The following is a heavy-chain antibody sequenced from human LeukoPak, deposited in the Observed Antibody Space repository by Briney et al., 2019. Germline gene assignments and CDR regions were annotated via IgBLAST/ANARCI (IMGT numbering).Heavy chain of an antibody. CDR1: GFTFSNYW. CDR3: ERDPGTIFGAKYAFDV. J-gene: IGHJ3*01. V-gene: IGHV3-7*01. Sequence: GGSLRLSCAVSGFTFSNYWMSWVRQAPGKGLEWVANIKQDGSEKYYVDSVKGRFTISRDNAKNSLYLQLNNLRAEDTAVYYCERDPGTIFGAKYAFDVWGQGTLVTISP. D-gene: IGHD3-3*01. CDR2: IKQDGSEK.